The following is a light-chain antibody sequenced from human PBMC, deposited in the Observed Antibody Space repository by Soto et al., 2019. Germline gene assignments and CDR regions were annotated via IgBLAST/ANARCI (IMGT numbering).Light chain of an antibody. CDR1: GSDVGGYNY. J-gene: IGLJ1*01. CDR2: DVT. V-gene: IGLV2-11*01. CDR3: CSYAGSYTYV. Sequence: QSALTRPRSVSGSPGQSVTISCTGTGSDVGGYNYVSWYQQYPDKAPKVMIYDVTKRPAGVPDRFSGSKSGNTASLTISGLQADDEADYYCCSYAGSYTYVFGTGTKLTVL.